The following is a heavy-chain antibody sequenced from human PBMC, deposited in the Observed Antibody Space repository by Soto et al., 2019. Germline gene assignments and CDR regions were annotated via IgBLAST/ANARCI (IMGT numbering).Heavy chain of an antibody. CDR1: GYTFTSYA. J-gene: IGHJ4*02. CDR3: AMGVVVTAFDY. D-gene: IGHD2-21*02. CDR2: INAGNGNT. Sequence: ASVKVSCKASGYTFTSYAMHWVLQAPGQRLEWMGWINAGNGNTKYSQKFQGRVTITRDTSASTAYMELSSLRSEDTAVYYCAMGVVVTAFDYWGQGTLVTAPQ. V-gene: IGHV1-3*01.